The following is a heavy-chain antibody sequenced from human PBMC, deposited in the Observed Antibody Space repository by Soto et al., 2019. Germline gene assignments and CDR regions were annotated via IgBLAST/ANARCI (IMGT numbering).Heavy chain of an antibody. J-gene: IGHJ6*02. CDR3: TRGHEGDGGWGMDV. D-gene: IGHD3-16*01. Sequence: QVQLQESGPGLVKPSGTLSLTCAVSGGSISSRNWWSWVRQSPGKGLEWIGEIFHSGTTNYNPSLKSRLTISVDKSKTQFSLNLSSVPAADTAVYYCTRGHEGDGGWGMDVWGQGTTVTVSS. V-gene: IGHV4-4*02. CDR2: IFHSGTT. CDR1: GGSISSRNW.